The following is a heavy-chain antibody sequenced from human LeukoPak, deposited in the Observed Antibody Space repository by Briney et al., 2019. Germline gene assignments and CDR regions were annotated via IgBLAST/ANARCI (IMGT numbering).Heavy chain of an antibody. V-gene: IGHV3-48*01. CDR2: ISSSSSTI. CDR3: ANNPPSRNVIRFLERFLQRRQAYFCY. D-gene: IGHD3-3*01. J-gene: IGHJ4*02. CDR1: GFTFSSYS. Sequence: GGSLRLSCAASGFTFSSYSMNWVRQAPGKGLEWVSYISSSSSTIYYADSVEGQFTISRDNAKNSLYLQMNSLRAEDTAVFYSANNPPSRNVIRFLERFLQRRQAYFCYWGPGTLVTVSS.